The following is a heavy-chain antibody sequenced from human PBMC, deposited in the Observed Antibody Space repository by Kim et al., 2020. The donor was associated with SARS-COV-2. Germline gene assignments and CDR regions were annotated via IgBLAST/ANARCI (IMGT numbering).Heavy chain of an antibody. CDR1: VGSFSDYY. D-gene: IGHD5-12*01. CDR3: ARRNRGGYNLSWYFDL. CDR2: INPSGST. J-gene: IGHJ2*01. V-gene: IGHV4-34*01. Sequence: SETLSLTCAVYVGSFSDYYWTWIRLPPGEGLEWIGEINPSGSTNYNPSLKSRVSISVDTSKNQFSLRLTSVTAADTAVYYCARRNRGGYNLSWYFDLWGRGTPVTISS.